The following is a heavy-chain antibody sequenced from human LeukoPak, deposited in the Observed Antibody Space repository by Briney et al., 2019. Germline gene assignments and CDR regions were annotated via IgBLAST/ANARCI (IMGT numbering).Heavy chain of an antibody. CDR2: ISFDGNYK. Sequence: GGSLRLSCAASGFTFSSSVMHWVRQAPDRGLEWVAVISFDGNYKNYAESLRGRFTISRDNSKTTLFLQVNSLRPEDSAIYYCASPSSSGYYLPFDHWGQGAPVTLSS. CDR3: ASPSSSGYYLPFDH. V-gene: IGHV3-30-3*01. D-gene: IGHD3-3*01. CDR1: GFTFSSSV. J-gene: IGHJ4*02.